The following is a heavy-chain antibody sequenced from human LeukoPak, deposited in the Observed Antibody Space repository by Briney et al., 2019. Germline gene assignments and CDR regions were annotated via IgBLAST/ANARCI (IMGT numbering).Heavy chain of an antibody. Sequence: GGSLRLSCAASGFTFSSYGMHWVRQAPGKGPEWVAVIWYDGSNKYYADSVKGRFTISRDNSKNTLYLQMNSLRAEDTAVYYCARDSTVAAGDYWGQGTLVTVSS. J-gene: IGHJ4*02. D-gene: IGHD6-13*01. CDR3: ARDSTVAAGDY. CDR2: IWYDGSNK. V-gene: IGHV3-33*01. CDR1: GFTFSSYG.